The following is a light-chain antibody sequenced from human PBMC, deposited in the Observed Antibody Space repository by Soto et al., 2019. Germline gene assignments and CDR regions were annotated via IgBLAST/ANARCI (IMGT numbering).Light chain of an antibody. CDR2: SSS. V-gene: IGKV1-6*01. CDR1: QHIRND. CDR3: LPDYALPWT. J-gene: IGKJ1*01. Sequence: AIRMTQSPSSLSASVGDRVTITCRASQHIRNDLGWYQQKPGRAPKLLIYSSSTLQSGVPSRFNDSGSGTDFTLSISSLQPVDFETYYYLPDYALPWTFGQGTNVEVK.